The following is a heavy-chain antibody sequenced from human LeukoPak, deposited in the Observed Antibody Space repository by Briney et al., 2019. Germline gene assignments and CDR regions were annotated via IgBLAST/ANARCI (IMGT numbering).Heavy chain of an antibody. CDR1: GFTVSSNY. CDR3: ARVTTSGSYKFDY. Sequence: GGSLRLSCAASGFTVSSNYISWVRQAPGKGLECVSLIYTSGSTYYADSVKGRFTISRDTSKNTLYLQMNSLRAEDTAVYYCARVTTSGSYKFDYWGQGTLVTVSS. CDR2: IYTSGST. J-gene: IGHJ4*02. D-gene: IGHD3-10*01. V-gene: IGHV3-53*01.